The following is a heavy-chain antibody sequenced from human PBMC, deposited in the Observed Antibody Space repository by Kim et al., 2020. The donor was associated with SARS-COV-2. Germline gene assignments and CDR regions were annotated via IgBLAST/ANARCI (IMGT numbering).Heavy chain of an antibody. CDR2: ISGSGGST. V-gene: IGHV3-23*01. CDR3: AKDLEGRLYGSGSYYNPPGVNWFDP. J-gene: IGHJ5*02. Sequence: GGSLRLSCAASGFTFSSYAMSWVRQAPGKGLEWVSAISGSGGSTYYADSVKGRFTISRDNSKNTLYLQMNSLRAEDTAVYYCAKDLEGRLYGSGSYYNPPGVNWFDPWGQGTLVTVSS. D-gene: IGHD3-10*01. CDR1: GFTFSSYA.